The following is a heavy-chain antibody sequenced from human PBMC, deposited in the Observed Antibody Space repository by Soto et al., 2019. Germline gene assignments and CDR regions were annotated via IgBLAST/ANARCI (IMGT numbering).Heavy chain of an antibody. CDR1: GGSISGYY. CDR2: IYYSGST. CDR3: ARAPGPRKSHFDY. Sequence: SETLSLTCTVSGGSISGYYWNWIRQPPGKGLEWIGYIYYSGSTNYNPSLKSRVTISVDTSKNQFSLKLSSVTAADTAVYYCARAPGPRKSHFDYWGQGTLVTVSS. V-gene: IGHV4-59*01. J-gene: IGHJ4*02. D-gene: IGHD3-10*01.